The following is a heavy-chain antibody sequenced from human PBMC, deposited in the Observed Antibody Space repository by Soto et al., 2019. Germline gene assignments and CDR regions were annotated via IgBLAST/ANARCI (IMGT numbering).Heavy chain of an antibody. D-gene: IGHD3-10*01. V-gene: IGHV1-18*01. J-gene: IGHJ4*02. CDR3: ARGGVFFFAAPTNPFDY. CDR1: GYTFTNYG. Sequence: ASVKVSCKASGYTFTNYGISWVRQAPGQGLEWMGWINVYNGNTKYAQKVQGRVTMTTDTSTSTAYMELRSLRSDDTAVYYCARGGVFFFAAPTNPFDYWGQGTLVTVSS. CDR2: INVYNGNT.